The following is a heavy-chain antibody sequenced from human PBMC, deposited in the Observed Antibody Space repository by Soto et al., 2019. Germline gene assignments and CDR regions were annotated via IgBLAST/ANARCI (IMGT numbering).Heavy chain of an antibody. Sequence: EVQLMESGGGLVQPGGSLRLSCAASGFTLSSYWMHWVRQAPGKGLVWVSRINGDGSETNYVDSVKGRFTISRDNAKNTLYLQLNSLRAEDTAVYYCLRGNSGYGNFDQWGQGTRVTVSS. CDR3: LRGNSGYGNFDQ. CDR2: INGDGSET. V-gene: IGHV3-74*01. CDR1: GFTLSSYW. D-gene: IGHD5-12*01. J-gene: IGHJ4*02.